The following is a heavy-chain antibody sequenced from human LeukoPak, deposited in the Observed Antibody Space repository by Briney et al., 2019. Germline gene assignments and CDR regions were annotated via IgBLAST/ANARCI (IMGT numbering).Heavy chain of an antibody. V-gene: IGHV3-9*01. J-gene: IGHJ4*02. D-gene: IGHD2-15*01. CDR2: ISWNSGSI. CDR1: GFTFDDYA. Sequence: GGSLRLSCAASGFTFDDYAMHWVRQAPGKGLEWVSGISWNSGSIGYADSVKGRFTISRDNAKNSLYLQMNSLRAEDTAVYYCARGRYCSGGSCYSEDYFDYWGQGTLVTVSS. CDR3: ARGRYCSGGSCYSEDYFDY.